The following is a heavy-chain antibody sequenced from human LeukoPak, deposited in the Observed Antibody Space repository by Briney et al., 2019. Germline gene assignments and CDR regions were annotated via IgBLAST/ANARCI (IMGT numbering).Heavy chain of an antibody. D-gene: IGHD6-13*01. Sequence: GGSLRLSCAASAFTFSNYAMHWVRQAPGKGLEWVAFIRYDGSNRYYADSVKGRFTISRDNSKNTLYLQMNSLRTEDTAVYYCVRLTAAGRRTDFDYWGQGTLVTVSS. V-gene: IGHV3-30*04. CDR1: AFTFSNYA. CDR3: VRLTAAGRRTDFDY. CDR2: IRYDGSNR. J-gene: IGHJ4*02.